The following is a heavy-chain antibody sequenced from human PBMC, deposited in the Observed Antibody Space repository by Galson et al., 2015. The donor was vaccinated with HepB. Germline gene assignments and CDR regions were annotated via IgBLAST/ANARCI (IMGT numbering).Heavy chain of an antibody. CDR2: ISFDGSDI. D-gene: IGHD3-16*01. Sequence: SLRLSCAASGITFSSYAMNWVRQAPGKGLEWVAVISFDGSDIHYADSVKGRFTISRDNSKNTLFLQLGSLRLEDTALYFCARAPGRSASYDYWGQGTLVTVSS. V-gene: IGHV3-30-3*01. CDR1: GITFSSYA. CDR3: ARAPGRSASYDY. J-gene: IGHJ4*02.